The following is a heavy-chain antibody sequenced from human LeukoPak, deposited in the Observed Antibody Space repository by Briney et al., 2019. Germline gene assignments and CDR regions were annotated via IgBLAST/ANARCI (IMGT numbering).Heavy chain of an antibody. V-gene: IGHV3-9*01. J-gene: IGHJ4*02. D-gene: IGHD6-6*01. CDR1: GFTFDDYA. CDR3: AKDTQYSSSSSFDY. Sequence: PGRSLRLSCAASGFTFDDYAMHWVRQAPGKGLEWVSGISWNSGSIGYADSVKGRFTISRDNAKNSLYLQMNSLRAEDTALYYCAKDTQYSSSSSFDYWGQGTLVTVSS. CDR2: ISWNSGSI.